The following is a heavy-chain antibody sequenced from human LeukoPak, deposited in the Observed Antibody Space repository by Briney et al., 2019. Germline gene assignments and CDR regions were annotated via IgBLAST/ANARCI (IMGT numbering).Heavy chain of an antibody. J-gene: IGHJ4*02. Sequence: GGSLRLSCAASGFTFSKHGMNWVRQAPGNGLEWVSGISPSGDITYYADSVKGRFTISRDNSKNTLYLEVISLTAEDTAVYYCAKDDAWLRFGEWSQGTLVTVSS. CDR3: AKDDAWLRFGE. D-gene: IGHD3-10*01. CDR2: ISPSGDIT. V-gene: IGHV3-23*01. CDR1: GFTFSKHG.